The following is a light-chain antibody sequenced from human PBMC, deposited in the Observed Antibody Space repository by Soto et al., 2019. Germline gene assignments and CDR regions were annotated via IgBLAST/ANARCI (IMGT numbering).Light chain of an antibody. CDR3: KSYTTTSTYV. J-gene: IGLJ1*01. CDR2: DVS. Sequence: QSALTQPASVSGSPGQSIAISCTGTSSDVGAYNYVSCYQQPPGKAPKLMIYDVSNRPSGVSDRFSGSKSGNTASLTISGLQTEDEADYYCKSYTTTSTYVFGTGTKVTVL. CDR1: SSDVGAYNY. V-gene: IGLV2-14*01.